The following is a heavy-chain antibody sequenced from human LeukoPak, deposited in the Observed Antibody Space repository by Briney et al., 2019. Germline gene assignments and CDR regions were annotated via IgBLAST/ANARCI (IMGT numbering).Heavy chain of an antibody. J-gene: IGHJ4*02. CDR2: INHSGST. V-gene: IGHV4-34*01. Sequence: SETLSLTCAVYGGSFSGYYWSWIRQPPGKGLEWIGEINHSGSTNYNPSLKSRVTISVDTSKNQFSLKLSSVTAADTAVYYCARLPTARIAVAGATRDYWGQGTLVTVSS. CDR3: ARLPTARIAVAGATRDY. D-gene: IGHD6-19*01. CDR1: GGSFSGYY.